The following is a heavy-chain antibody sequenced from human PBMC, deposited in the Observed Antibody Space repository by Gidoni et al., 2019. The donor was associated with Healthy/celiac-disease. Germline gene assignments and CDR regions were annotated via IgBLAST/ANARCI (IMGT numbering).Heavy chain of an antibody. CDR3: ARDPTMIAAAGHEGGY. V-gene: IGHV1-8*01. CDR1: GYTFTSYD. CDR2: MNPNSGNT. D-gene: IGHD6-13*01. J-gene: IGHJ4*02. Sequence: QVQLVQSGAEVKKPGASVKVSCKASGYTFTSYDINWVRQATGQGLEWMGWMNPNSGNTGYAQKFQGRVTMTRNTSISTAYMELSSLRSEDTAVYYCARDPTMIAAAGHEGGYWGQGTLVTVSS.